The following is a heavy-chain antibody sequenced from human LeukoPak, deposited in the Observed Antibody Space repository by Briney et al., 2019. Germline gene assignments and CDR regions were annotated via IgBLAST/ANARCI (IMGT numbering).Heavy chain of an antibody. CDR2: IFYTGFT. J-gene: IGHJ5*02. CDR1: DGSISDSY. CDR3: ASDQRKTTGYNWFDP. V-gene: IGHV4-59*12. D-gene: IGHD4-17*01. Sequence: ASETLSLTCTVSDGSISDSYWSWIRQSPGKGLEWIGYIFYTGFTHYNPSLESRVTISVDTSKKQFSLRLKSVTATDTAVYYCASDQRKTTGYNWFDPWGQGILVTVSS.